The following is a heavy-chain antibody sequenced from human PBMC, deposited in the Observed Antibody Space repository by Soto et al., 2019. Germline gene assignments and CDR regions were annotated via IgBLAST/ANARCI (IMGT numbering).Heavy chain of an antibody. J-gene: IGHJ6*02. CDR3: ARHGAAGESNYYYYYGMDV. CDR1: GYSFTSYW. V-gene: IGHV5-51*01. CDR2: IYPGDSDT. Sequence: GESLKISCKGSGYSFTSYWIGWVRQMPGKGLEWMGIIYPGDSDTRYSPSFQGQVTISADKSISTAYLQWSSLKASDTAMYYCARHGAAGESNYYYYYGMDVWGQGTTVTVSS. D-gene: IGHD6-13*01.